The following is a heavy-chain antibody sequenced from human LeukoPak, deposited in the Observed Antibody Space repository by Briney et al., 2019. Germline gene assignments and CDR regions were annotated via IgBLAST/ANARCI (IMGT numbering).Heavy chain of an antibody. D-gene: IGHD4-17*01. J-gene: IGHJ4*02. CDR2: INHRGST. Sequence: MPSETLSLTCAVYSGSFSGNFWTYIRQPPGKGLEWIGEINHRGSTNYNPSLKGRVTISVDTSKNQFSLKLTSVTAADTAVYFCARGSLFYGDSSAYFDYWGQGTLVTVSS. CDR3: ARGSLFYGDSSAYFDY. CDR1: SGSFSGNF. V-gene: IGHV4-34*01.